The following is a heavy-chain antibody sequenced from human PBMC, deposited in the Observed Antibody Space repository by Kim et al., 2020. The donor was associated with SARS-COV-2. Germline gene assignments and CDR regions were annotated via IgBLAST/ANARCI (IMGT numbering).Heavy chain of an antibody. V-gene: IGHV4-59*01. CDR3: ARDHGADYYDSSGYYGFNWYFDL. D-gene: IGHD3-22*01. CDR2: IYHNGGT. Sequence: SETLSLTCTVSGGSINNYYWNWIRQPPGKGLEWIGYIYHNGGTNYNPSLKSRVTISVDTSKNQFSLKLSSVTAPDTAVYYCARDHGADYYDSSGYYGFNWYFDLWGRGTLVTVSS. CDR1: GGSINNYY. J-gene: IGHJ2*01.